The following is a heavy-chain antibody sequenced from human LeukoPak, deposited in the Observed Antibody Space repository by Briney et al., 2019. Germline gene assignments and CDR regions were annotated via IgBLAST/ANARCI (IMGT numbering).Heavy chain of an antibody. J-gene: IGHJ4*02. CDR3: ARDSQSGPVEVDY. D-gene: IGHD1-26*01. V-gene: IGHV3-11*01. CDR1: GFTFSTYA. CDR2: ISSSGSTI. Sequence: GGSLRLSCAASGFTFSTYAMSWVRQAPGKGLEWVSYISSSGSTIYYADSVKGRFTISRDNAKNSLYLQMNSLRAEDTAVYYCARDSQSGPVEVDYWGQGTLVTVSS.